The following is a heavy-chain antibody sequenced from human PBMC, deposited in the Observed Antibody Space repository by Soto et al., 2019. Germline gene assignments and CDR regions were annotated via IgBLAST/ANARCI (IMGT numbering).Heavy chain of an antibody. CDR2: ISSSSSYI. CDR3: AVAGSGNWFDP. Sequence: GGSLRLSCAASGFTFSSYSMNWVRQAPGKGLEWVSSISSSSSYIYYADSVKGRFTISRDNAKNSLYLQMNSLSAEDTAVYYCAVAGSGNWFDPWGQGTLVTVSS. CDR1: GFTFSSYS. J-gene: IGHJ5*02. D-gene: IGHD6-19*01. V-gene: IGHV3-21*01.